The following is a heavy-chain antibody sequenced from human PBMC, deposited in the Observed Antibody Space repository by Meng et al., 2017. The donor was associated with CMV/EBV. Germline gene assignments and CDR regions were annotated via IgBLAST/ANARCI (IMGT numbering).Heavy chain of an antibody. CDR2: ISAYNGNT. CDR1: GYTFTSYG. Sequence: ASVKVSCKASGYTFTSYGISWVRQAPGQGLEWMGWISAYNGNTNYAQKLQGRVTRTTDTSTSTAYMELRSLRSDDTAVYYCARDKGDYYDSSGYSLGSHHGPLDYWGQGTLVTVSS. V-gene: IGHV1-18*01. J-gene: IGHJ4*02. CDR3: ARDKGDYYDSSGYSLGSHHGPLDY. D-gene: IGHD3-22*01.